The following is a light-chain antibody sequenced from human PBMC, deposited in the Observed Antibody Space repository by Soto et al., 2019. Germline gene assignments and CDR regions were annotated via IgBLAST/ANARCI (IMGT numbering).Light chain of an antibody. J-gene: IGKJ2*01. CDR3: QQRSTWPYT. Sequence: EIVLTQSPATLYFYPGERATLPCRASQSVTTYLAWYQQKPGQAPRLLIYDASNRATGIPARFSGSGSGTDFTLTISSLEPEDFAVYYCQQRSTWPYTFGQGTKLEIQ. CDR2: DAS. V-gene: IGKV3-11*01. CDR1: QSVTTY.